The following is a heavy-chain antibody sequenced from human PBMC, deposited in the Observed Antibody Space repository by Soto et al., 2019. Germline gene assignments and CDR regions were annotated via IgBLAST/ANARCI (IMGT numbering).Heavy chain of an antibody. CDR1: GGSISSSSYY. V-gene: IGHV4-39*01. D-gene: IGHD3-10*01. J-gene: IGHJ3*02. CDR3: ARGSYYYGSGSYYNGNAFDI. Sequence: PSETLSLTCTVSGGSISSSSYYWGWIRQPPGKGLEWIGNVYYGGSTYYNPSLKSRVTISVETSKSQFSLKLSSVTAADTAVYYCARGSYYYGSGSYYNGNAFDIWGQGTMVTVSS. CDR2: VYYGGST.